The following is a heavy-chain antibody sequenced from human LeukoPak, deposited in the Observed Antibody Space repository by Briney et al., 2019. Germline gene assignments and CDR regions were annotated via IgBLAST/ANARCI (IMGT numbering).Heavy chain of an antibody. Sequence: ASVKVSCKASGYTFSSFYLNWVRQATGQGLEWMGWIYPNSDTTVSAQKFQGRLTLTRNTSTSTAYLELSSLTSDDTAVYYCVRSVAGQGYWGQGTLVTVSS. J-gene: IGHJ4*02. CDR2: IYPNSDTT. CDR3: VRSVAGQGY. V-gene: IGHV1-8*01. D-gene: IGHD6-19*01. CDR1: GYTFSSFY.